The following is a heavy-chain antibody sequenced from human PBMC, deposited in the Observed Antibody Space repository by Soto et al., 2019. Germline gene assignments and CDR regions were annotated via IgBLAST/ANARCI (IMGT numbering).Heavy chain of an antibody. Sequence: PSETLSLTCTVSGGSISSYYWSWIRQPPGKGLEWIGEINHSGSTNYNPSLKSRVTISVDTSKNQFSLKLSSVTAADTAVYYCARGPIWRRKPYFDYWGQGTLVTVSS. CDR3: ARGPIWRRKPYFDY. V-gene: IGHV4-34*01. CDR2: INHSGST. CDR1: GGSISSYY. J-gene: IGHJ4*02. D-gene: IGHD2-2*02.